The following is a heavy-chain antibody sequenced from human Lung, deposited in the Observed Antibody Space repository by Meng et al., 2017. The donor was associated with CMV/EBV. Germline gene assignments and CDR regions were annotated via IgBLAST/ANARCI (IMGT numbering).Heavy chain of an antibody. Sequence: EVQLVESGGGLVQPGGSLRRSCAVSGFTLTRYWMHWVREVPGKGLEWVSRIDIDGRDITYADSVRGRFSISRDDAKNTLYLQMNSLRIEDTAVYYCARGVAETLGWEMGYWGQGTLVTVSS. CDR3: ARGVAETLGWEMGY. CDR1: GFTLTRYW. D-gene: IGHD1-26*01. J-gene: IGHJ4*02. CDR2: IDIDGRDI. V-gene: IGHV3-74*03.